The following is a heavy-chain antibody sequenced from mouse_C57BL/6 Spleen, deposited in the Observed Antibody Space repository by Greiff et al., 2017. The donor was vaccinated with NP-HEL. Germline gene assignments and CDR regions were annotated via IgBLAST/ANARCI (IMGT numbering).Heavy chain of an antibody. CDR2: IDPSDSYT. D-gene: IGHD1-1*01. V-gene: IGHV1-50*01. CDR1: GYTFTSYW. Sequence: QVQLQQPGAELVKPGASVKLSCKASGYTFTSYWMQWVKQRPGQGLEWIGEIDPSDSYTNYNQKFKGKATLTVDTSSSTAYMQLSSLTSEDSAVYYCARAPSRYGSSYDYAMDYWGQGTSVTVSS. J-gene: IGHJ4*01. CDR3: ARAPSRYGSSYDYAMDY.